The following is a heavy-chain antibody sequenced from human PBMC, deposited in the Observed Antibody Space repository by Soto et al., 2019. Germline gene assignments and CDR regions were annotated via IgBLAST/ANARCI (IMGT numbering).Heavy chain of an antibody. CDR1: GGTFSSYA. V-gene: IGHV1-69*13. CDR2: IIPIFGTA. D-gene: IGHD2-21*02. J-gene: IGHJ4*02. CDR3: ARDQNAYCGGDCSKSPFDY. Sequence: VASVKVSCKASGGTFSSYAISWVRQAPGQGLEWMGGIIPIFGTANYAQKFQGRVTITADESTSTAYMELSSLRSEDTAVYYCARDQNAYCGGDCSKSPFDYWGQGTLVTVS.